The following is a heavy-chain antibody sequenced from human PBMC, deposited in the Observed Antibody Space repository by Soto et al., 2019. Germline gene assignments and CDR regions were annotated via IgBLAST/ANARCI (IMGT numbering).Heavy chain of an antibody. D-gene: IGHD3-3*01. CDR1: GGSISSYY. CDR3: ARTIFGVVKASGAFDI. Sequence: SETLSLTCTVSGGSISSYYWSWIRQPPGKGLEWIGYIYYSGSTNYNPSLKSRVTISVDTSKNQFSLKLSSVTAADTAVYYCARTIFGVVKASGAFDIWGQGTMVTVSS. V-gene: IGHV4-59*08. J-gene: IGHJ3*02. CDR2: IYYSGST.